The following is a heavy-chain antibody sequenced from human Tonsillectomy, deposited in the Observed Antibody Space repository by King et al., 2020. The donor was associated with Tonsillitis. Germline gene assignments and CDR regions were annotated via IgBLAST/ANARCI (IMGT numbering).Heavy chain of an antibody. CDR3: ARVDLDGYTSGWYDY. CDR1: GFTFSSYS. V-gene: IGHV3-21*01. J-gene: IGHJ4*02. D-gene: IGHD6-19*01. CDR2: ISSIRSYI. Sequence: VQLVESGGGLVKPGGSLRLSCAASGFTFSSYSMNWVRQAPGKGLEWVSSISSIRSYIYYADSVKGRFTISRDNAKKSLYLQMNSLRAEDTAVYYCARVDLDGYTSGWYDYWGQGTLVTVSS.